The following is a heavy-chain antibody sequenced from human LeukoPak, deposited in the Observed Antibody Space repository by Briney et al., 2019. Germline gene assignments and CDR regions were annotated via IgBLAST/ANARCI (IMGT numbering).Heavy chain of an antibody. J-gene: IGHJ4*02. CDR2: INPSGGST. Sequence: ASVKVSCKASGYTFTSYYMHWVRQAPGQGLEWMGIINPSGGSTSYAQKFQGRVTMTRDTSTSTVYMELSSLRSEDTAVYYCARVAAQYDSSSAVDYWGQGTLAHVSS. V-gene: IGHV1-46*01. CDR1: GYTFTSYY. D-gene: IGHD3-22*01. CDR3: ARVAAQYDSSSAVDY.